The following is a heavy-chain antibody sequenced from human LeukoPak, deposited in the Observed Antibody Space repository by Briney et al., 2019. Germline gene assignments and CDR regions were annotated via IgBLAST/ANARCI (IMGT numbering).Heavy chain of an antibody. D-gene: IGHD2-15*01. CDR2: IYHSGST. J-gene: IGHJ5*02. CDR1: GYSISSGYY. CDR3: ARDLYCSGGSCYRWFDP. V-gene: IGHV4-38-2*02. Sequence: SETLSLTCTVSGYSISSGYYWGGIRPPPGKGLEWIGSIYHSGSTYYNPSLKSRVTISVDTSKNQFSLKLSSVTAADTAVYYCARDLYCSGGSCYRWFDPWGQGTLVTVSS.